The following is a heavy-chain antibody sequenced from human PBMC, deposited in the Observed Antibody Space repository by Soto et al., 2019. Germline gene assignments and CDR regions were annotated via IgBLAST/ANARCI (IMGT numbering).Heavy chain of an antibody. CDR3: ARSAGFYAFHS. CDR2: VFHTGTT. D-gene: IGHD3-22*01. CDR1: GDSVSSPYY. V-gene: IGHV4-4*02. J-gene: IGHJ4*02. Sequence: QVQLQESGPGLVKPSGTLSLTCAVSGDSVSSPYYWCWVRQPPGRGLEWVGEVFHTGTTSYNPSLRIRVTISRYQSINQFSLALSSVTAADPAVYYCARSAGFYAFHSWGPGTLVIVSS.